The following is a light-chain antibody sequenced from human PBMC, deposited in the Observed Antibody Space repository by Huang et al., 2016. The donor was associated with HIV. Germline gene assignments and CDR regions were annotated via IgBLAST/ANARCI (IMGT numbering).Light chain of an antibody. CDR3: QQSNNWPPVT. V-gene: IGKV3-15*01. CDR2: GAS. J-gene: IGKJ4*01. Sequence: EVVLTQSPAILSVSLGERATLSCRASQTISTNLAWYQQKPGQAPRLLIYGASTRATGIPARFSGSGSGTEFTLTISSLQSEDFAVDYCQQSNNWPPVTFGGGTKDEIK. CDR1: QTISTN.